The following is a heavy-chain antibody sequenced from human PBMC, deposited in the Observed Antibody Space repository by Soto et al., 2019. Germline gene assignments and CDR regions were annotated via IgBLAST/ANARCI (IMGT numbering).Heavy chain of an antibody. V-gene: IGHV4-31*03. J-gene: IGHJ6*02. Sequence: SETLSLTRTVSGGSISSGGYYWSWIRQHPGKGLEWIGYIYYSGSTYYNPSLKSRVTISVDTSKNQFSLKLSSVTAADTAVYYCARSAPYSSSGTYYYYYYGMDVWGQGTTVTVSS. CDR2: IYYSGST. CDR3: ARSAPYSSSGTYYYYYYGMDV. D-gene: IGHD6-6*01. CDR1: GGSISSGGYY.